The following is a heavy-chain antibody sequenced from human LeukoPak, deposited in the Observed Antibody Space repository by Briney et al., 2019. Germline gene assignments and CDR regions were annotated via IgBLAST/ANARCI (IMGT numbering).Heavy chain of an antibody. J-gene: IGHJ3*02. CDR1: GYSFTSYW. V-gene: IGHV5-51*01. D-gene: IGHD3-10*01. CDR2: IYPGDSDT. Sequence: GESQKISCKGSGYSFTSYWIGWVRQMPGKGLEWMGIIYPGDSDTRYSPSFQGQVTISADKSISTAYLQWSSLKASDTAMYYCAMPTMVRGVRGAFDIWGQGTMVTVSS. CDR3: AMPTMVRGVRGAFDI.